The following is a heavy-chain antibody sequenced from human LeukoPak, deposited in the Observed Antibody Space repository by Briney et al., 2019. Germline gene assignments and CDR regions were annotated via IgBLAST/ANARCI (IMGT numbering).Heavy chain of an antibody. J-gene: IGHJ4*02. Sequence: ASVKVSCKASGYTFTGYYMHWVRQAPGQGLEWMGWINPNSGGTNYAQKFQGRVTMTRDTSISTAYMELSRLRSDDTAVYYCARSPDIVVVVAATRGSPSSEFDYWGQGTLVTVSS. CDR2: INPNSGGT. CDR3: ARSPDIVVVVAATRGSPSSEFDY. D-gene: IGHD2-15*01. V-gene: IGHV1-2*02. CDR1: GYTFTGYY.